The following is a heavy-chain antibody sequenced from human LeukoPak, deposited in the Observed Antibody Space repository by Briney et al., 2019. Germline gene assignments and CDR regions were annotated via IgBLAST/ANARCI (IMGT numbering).Heavy chain of an antibody. Sequence: ASLKVSCTASVGTFSNYGVSWVRQAPGQGLEWMGGIIPVFGTANYAQKSQDRVTITADEYRSIVYMEVSSLRSEDTAVYYCARGYIVVVPGAMDYYGMNVWGQGTTVTVSS. CDR3: ARGYIVVVPGAMDYYGMNV. V-gene: IGHV1-69*13. D-gene: IGHD2-2*01. CDR2: IIPVFGTA. CDR1: VGTFSNYG. J-gene: IGHJ6*02.